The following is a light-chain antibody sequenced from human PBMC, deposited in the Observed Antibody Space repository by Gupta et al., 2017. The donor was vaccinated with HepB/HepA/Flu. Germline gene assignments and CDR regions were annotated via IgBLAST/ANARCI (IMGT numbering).Light chain of an antibody. J-gene: IGLJ2*01. CDR2: LEGSGSY. V-gene: IGLV4-60*03. Sequence: QPVLTQSSSASAYLGSSVKLTCTLSSGHSSYIIAWHQQQPGKAPRYLMKLEGSGSYNKGSGIPDRFSGSSSGADRYLTISNHQSEDEADYYCETWDSKVFGGGTKLTVL. CDR3: ETWDSKV. CDR1: SGHSSYI.